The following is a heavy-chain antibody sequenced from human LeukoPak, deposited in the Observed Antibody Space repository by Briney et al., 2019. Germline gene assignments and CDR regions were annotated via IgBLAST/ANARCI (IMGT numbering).Heavy chain of an antibody. CDR3: AKDQSPDYYDSSGYFDY. CDR1: GFTFSSYG. V-gene: IGHV3-30*02. CDR2: IWYDGSNK. D-gene: IGHD3-22*01. J-gene: IGHJ4*02. Sequence: GGSLRLSCAASGFTFSSYGMHWVRQAPGKGLEWVAVIWYDGSNKYYADSVKGRFTISRDNSKNTLYLQMNSLRAEDTAVYYCAKDQSPDYYDSSGYFDYWGQGTLVTVSS.